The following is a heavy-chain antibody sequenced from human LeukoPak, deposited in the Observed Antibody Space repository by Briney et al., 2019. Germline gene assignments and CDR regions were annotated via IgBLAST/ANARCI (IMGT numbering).Heavy chain of an antibody. CDR1: GFTVSSNY. V-gene: IGHV3-53*01. CDR3: AREGVGYCSSTSCPRAFDY. D-gene: IGHD2-2*01. Sequence: GGSLRLSCAASGFTVSSNYMSWVRQAPGKGLEWVSVIYSGGSTYYADSVKGRFTISRDNSKNTLYLQMNSLRAEDTAVYYCAREGVGYCSSTSCPRAFDYWGQGTLVTVSS. CDR2: IYSGGST. J-gene: IGHJ4*02.